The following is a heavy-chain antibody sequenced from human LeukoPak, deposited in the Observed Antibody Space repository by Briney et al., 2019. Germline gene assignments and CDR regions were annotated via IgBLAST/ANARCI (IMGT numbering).Heavy chain of an antibody. J-gene: IGHJ6*03. CDR1: GGTFSSYA. V-gene: IGHV1-69*05. Sequence: ASVKVSCKASGGTFSSYAISWVRQAPGQGLEWMGWINPNSGTAKYAHKLQGRATLTTDESTSSAYMELSSLRSEDTAVYYCARAGVVRAAIRNCYYMDVWGKGASVTVSS. D-gene: IGHD2-2*02. CDR2: INPNSGTA. CDR3: ARAGVVRAAIRNCYYMDV.